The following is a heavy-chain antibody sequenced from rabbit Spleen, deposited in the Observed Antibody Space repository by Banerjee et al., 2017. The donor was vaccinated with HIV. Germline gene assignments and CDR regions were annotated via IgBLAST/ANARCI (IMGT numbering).Heavy chain of an antibody. CDR1: GIDFSSYYY. D-gene: IGHD3-1*01. V-gene: IGHV1S43*01. CDR3: ARDLASVVGWNFNL. CDR2: IYISSGST. J-gene: IGHJ4*01. Sequence: QQQLEESGGGLVKPGGTLTLTCKVSGIDFSSYYYMCWVRQAPGKGLELIACIYISSGSTWYASWVNGRFTISRSTSLNTVDLKMTSLTAADTATYFCARDLASVVGWNFNLWGPGTLVTVS.